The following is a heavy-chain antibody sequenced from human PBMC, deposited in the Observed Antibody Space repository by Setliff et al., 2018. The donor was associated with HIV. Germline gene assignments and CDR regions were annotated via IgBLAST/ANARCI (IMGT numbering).Heavy chain of an antibody. J-gene: IGHJ4*02. V-gene: IGHV3-15*01. D-gene: IGHD3-22*01. CDR1: GFTFSNAW. Sequence: PGGSLRLSCAASGFTFSNAWMSWVRQAPGKGLEWVGRIKNEGDGETTDYAAPVKGRFTISRDNSKNTLFLQMNSLKAEDTAMYHCVTDSKYDSSGYHYYWDQGTLVTVSS. CDR2: IKNEGDGETT. CDR3: VTDSKYDSSGYHYY.